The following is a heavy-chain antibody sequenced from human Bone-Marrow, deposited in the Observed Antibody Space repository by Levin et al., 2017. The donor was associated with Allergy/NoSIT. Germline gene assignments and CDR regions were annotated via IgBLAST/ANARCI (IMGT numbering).Heavy chain of an antibody. D-gene: IGHD2-2*01. J-gene: IGHJ3*02. CDR2: ISGSGGNI. Sequence: GESLKISCVASGFPFRNYAMTWVRQAPEKGLQWVSSISGSGGNIFFADSVRGRFIISRDNSNNTLHLQMNGLRAEDTAVYYCAKDQRGPSIPSTWDQDGVFDIWGRGTMVTVSP. CDR1: GFPFRNYA. CDR3: AKDQRGPSIPSTWDQDGVFDI. V-gene: IGHV3-23*01.